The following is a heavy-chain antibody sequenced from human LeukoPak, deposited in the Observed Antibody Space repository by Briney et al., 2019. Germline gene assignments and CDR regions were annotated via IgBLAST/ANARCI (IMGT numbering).Heavy chain of an antibody. D-gene: IGHD2-2*01. CDR2: INHSGST. Sequence: PSETLSLTCVVFGGSFSGYYWNWVRQPPGKGPEWIGEINHSGSTNYNPSLKSRVTISVDTSKNQFSLKLSSVTAADTAVYYCARGPIKDIVVVPAANDCWFDPWGQGTLVTVSS. CDR1: GGSFSGYY. J-gene: IGHJ5*02. CDR3: ARGPIKDIVVVPAANDCWFDP. V-gene: IGHV4-34*01.